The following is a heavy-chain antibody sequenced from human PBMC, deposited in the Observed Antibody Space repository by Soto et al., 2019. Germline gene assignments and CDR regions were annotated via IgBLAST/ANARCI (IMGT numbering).Heavy chain of an antibody. Sequence: PSETLSLTCTVSGGSISSYYWSWIRQPPGKGLEWIGYIYYSGSTNYNPSLKSRVTISVDTSKNQFSLKLSSVTAADTAVYYCARFGSRDGYALFYWGQGTLVTVSS. CDR2: IYYSGST. CDR3: ARFGSRDGYALFY. CDR1: GGSISSYY. D-gene: IGHD5-12*01. J-gene: IGHJ4*02. V-gene: IGHV4-59*01.